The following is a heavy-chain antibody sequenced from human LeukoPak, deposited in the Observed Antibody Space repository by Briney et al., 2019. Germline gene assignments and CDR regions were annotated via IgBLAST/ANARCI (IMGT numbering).Heavy chain of an antibody. J-gene: IGHJ6*03. Sequence: PGGSLHLSCAASGFTFSSFDMHWVRQPTGQGLEWVSTIGTASDTYYPGSVEGRFTLSRDNAKNSLYLQMNSLTAGDTAVYYCARGPPRGKYYYMDVWGKGTTVTVSS. CDR2: IGTASDT. V-gene: IGHV3-13*01. CDR3: ARGPPRGKYYYMDV. D-gene: IGHD1-1*01. CDR1: GFTFSSFD.